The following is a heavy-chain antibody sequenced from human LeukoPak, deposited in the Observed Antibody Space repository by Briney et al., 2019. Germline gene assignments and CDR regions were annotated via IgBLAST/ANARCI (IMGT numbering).Heavy chain of an antibody. D-gene: IGHD3-22*01. CDR3: ARDTYYYDSSGYASEYGMDV. Sequence: ASVKVSCKASGYTFTSYCISWVRQAPGQGLEGMGWISAYNGNTNYAQKLQGRVTMTTDTSTSTAYMELRSLRSDDTAVYYCARDTYYYDSSGYASEYGMDVWGQGTTVTVSS. CDR2: ISAYNGNT. CDR1: GYTFTSYC. V-gene: IGHV1-18*01. J-gene: IGHJ6*02.